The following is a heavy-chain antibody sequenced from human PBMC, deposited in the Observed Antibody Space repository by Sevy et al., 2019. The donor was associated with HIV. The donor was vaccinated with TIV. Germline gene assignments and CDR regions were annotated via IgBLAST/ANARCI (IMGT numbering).Heavy chain of an antibody. CDR3: ARESLKSGSVVVSFYYGMDV. CDR1: GFTFSDYY. CDR2: ISSSGSTI. D-gene: IGHD3-22*01. J-gene: IGHJ6*02. V-gene: IGHV3-11*01. Sequence: GGSLRLSCAASGFTFSDYYMSWIRQAPGKGLEWVSYISSSGSTIYYADSVKGRFTISRDNAKNSLYLQMNSLRADDTAVYYCARESLKSGSVVVSFYYGMDVWGQGTTVTVSS.